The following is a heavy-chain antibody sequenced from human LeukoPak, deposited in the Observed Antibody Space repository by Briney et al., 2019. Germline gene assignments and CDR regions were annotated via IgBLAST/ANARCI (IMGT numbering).Heavy chain of an antibody. Sequence: LAGGSLRLSCAASGFIFSNYWMIWVRQAPGKGPEWVANIKQDGSERYYVDSVKGRFTISRDNAKNSLYLQMDSLRVEDTAVYYCARYYDGSGYQDCFDYWGQGTLVTVSS. CDR1: GFIFSNYW. CDR2: IKQDGSER. CDR3: ARYYDGSGYQDCFDY. J-gene: IGHJ4*02. V-gene: IGHV3-7*01. D-gene: IGHD3-22*01.